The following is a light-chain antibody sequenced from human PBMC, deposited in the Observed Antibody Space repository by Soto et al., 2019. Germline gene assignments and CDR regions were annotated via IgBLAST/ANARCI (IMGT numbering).Light chain of an antibody. V-gene: IGLV2-8*01. CDR2: EVN. CDR1: SSDVGGYNY. CDR3: SSYAGSSNV. Sequence: QSVLTQPPSASVSPGQSVAISCTGTSSDVGGYNYVSWYQQHPGKAPKLMIYEVNKRPSGVPDRFSGSKSGNTASLTVSGLQAEDVADYYCSSYAGSSNVFGTGTKVTVL. J-gene: IGLJ1*01.